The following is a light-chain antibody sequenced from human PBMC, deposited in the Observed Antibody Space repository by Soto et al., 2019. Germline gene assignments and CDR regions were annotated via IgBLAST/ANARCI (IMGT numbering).Light chain of an antibody. CDR2: VAS. J-gene: IGKJ4*01. V-gene: IGKV3-15*01. Sequence: EIVMTQSPATLSVSQGERATLSCRASQSVSSNLAWYQQKPGQTPKLLIYVASTRATGFPARFSGSGSGTEFSLTISSLQSEDFAVYYCQQYNVWPLTFGGGTKVEFK. CDR3: QQYNVWPLT. CDR1: QSVSSN.